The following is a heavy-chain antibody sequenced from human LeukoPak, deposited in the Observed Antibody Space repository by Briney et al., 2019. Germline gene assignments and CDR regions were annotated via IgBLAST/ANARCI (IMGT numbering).Heavy chain of an antibody. CDR2: INWYGGST. CDR1: GFTFDDYG. CDR3: AREIKTTHYYYGMDV. D-gene: IGHD4-11*01. J-gene: IGHJ6*02. Sequence: GGPLRLSCAASGFTFDDYGMSWVRQAPGKGLQGVAGINWYGGSTDYADSVKGRFTIPRDNPKKSLYLQMNSLRAENTALYHCAREIKTTHYYYGMDVWGQGTTVTVSS. V-gene: IGHV3-20*01.